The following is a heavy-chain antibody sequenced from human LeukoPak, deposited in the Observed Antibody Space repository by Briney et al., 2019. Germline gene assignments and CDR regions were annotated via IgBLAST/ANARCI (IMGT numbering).Heavy chain of an antibody. CDR3: ANPPQRLLWFGELSD. D-gene: IGHD3-10*01. CDR2: ISGSGGST. V-gene: IGHV3-23*01. J-gene: IGHJ4*02. CDR1: GFTFSSYG. Sequence: PGGTLRLSCAASGFTFSSYGMSWVRQAPGKGLEWVSAISGSGGSTYYADSVKGRFTISKDNSKNTLYLQMNSLRAEDTAVYYCANPPQRLLWFGELSDWGQGTLVTVSS.